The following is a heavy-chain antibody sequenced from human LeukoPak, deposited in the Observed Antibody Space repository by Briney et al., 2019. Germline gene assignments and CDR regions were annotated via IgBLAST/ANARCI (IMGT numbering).Heavy chain of an antibody. CDR2: INPSGGST. CDR1: GYTFTSYY. CDR3: ARDPTVITSSRITIFGVAKSPHNWFDP. V-gene: IGHV1-46*01. D-gene: IGHD3-3*01. Sequence: ASVKVSCKASGYTFTSYYMHWVRQAPGQGLEWMGIINPSGGSTTYAQNFQGRVTMTSDTSTSTVYMQLSSLRSEDTAMYYCARDPTVITSSRITIFGVAKSPHNWFDPWGQGTLVTVSS. J-gene: IGHJ5*02.